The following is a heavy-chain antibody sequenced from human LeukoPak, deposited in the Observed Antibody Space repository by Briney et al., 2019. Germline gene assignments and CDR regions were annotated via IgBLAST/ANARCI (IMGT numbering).Heavy chain of an antibody. J-gene: IGHJ3*02. CDR3: ARAYYDSSGYSHDAFDI. Sequence: SQTLSLTCAVSGGSISSGGYSWSWIRQPPGKGLEWIGYIYRSGSTYYNPSLKSRVTISVDRSKNQFSLKLSSVTAADTAVYYCARAYYDSSGYSHDAFDIWGQGTMVTVSS. D-gene: IGHD3-22*01. CDR1: GGSISSGGYS. V-gene: IGHV4-30-2*01. CDR2: IYRSGST.